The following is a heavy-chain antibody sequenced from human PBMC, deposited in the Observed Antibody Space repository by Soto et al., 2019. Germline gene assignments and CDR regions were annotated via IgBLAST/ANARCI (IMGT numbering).Heavy chain of an antibody. V-gene: IGHV1-24*01. Sequence: ASVKVSCKVSGYTLTELSMHWVRQAPGKGLAWMGGVDPEDGETIYDQKFQGRVTMTEDTSTDTAYMELSSLRSEDTAVYYCATVPGARVLRFVEWLPRSPVFDPWGQGTLVTVSS. D-gene: IGHD3-3*01. CDR3: ATVPGARVLRFVEWLPRSPVFDP. J-gene: IGHJ5*02. CDR2: VDPEDGET. CDR1: GYTLTELS.